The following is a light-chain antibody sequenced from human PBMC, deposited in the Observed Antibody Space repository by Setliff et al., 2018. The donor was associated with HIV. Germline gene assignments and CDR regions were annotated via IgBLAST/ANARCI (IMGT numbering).Light chain of an antibody. J-gene: IGLJ1*01. Sequence: QSALTQPASVSGSPGQSITIPCTGTKNDVGTYNYVSWYQQHPGKAPKLILYEVTNRPSGVSSRFSGSKSGNTASLAISGLQDEDEADYYCTSYTTTDSLLFATGTKV. V-gene: IGLV2-14*01. CDR1: KNDVGTYNY. CDR2: EVT. CDR3: TSYTTTDSLL.